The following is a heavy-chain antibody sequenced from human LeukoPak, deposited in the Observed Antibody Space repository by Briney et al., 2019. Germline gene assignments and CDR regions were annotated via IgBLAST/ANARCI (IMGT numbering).Heavy chain of an antibody. Sequence: ASVKVSCKASGHTFTGYYMHWVRQAPGQGLEWMGWINPNSGGTNYAQKFQGRVTMTRDTSISTAYMELSRLRSDDTAVYYCARSSRITMIAEDYWGQGTLVTVSS. CDR1: GHTFTGYY. CDR2: INPNSGGT. CDR3: ARSSRITMIAEDY. D-gene: IGHD3-22*01. J-gene: IGHJ4*02. V-gene: IGHV1-2*02.